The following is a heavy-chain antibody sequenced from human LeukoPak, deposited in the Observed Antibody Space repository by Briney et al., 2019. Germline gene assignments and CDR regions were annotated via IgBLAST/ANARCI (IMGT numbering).Heavy chain of an antibody. Sequence: EGSLRLSCAASGFTFSDHYIDWVRQAPGKGLEWVGRTRDRANSYTTEYAASVKDRFTFSRDDSKNSVYLQMNSLKTEDTAVYYCARVGNSGGYYYPLDYWGQGTLVTVSS. CDR1: GFTFSDHY. CDR2: TRDRANSYTT. V-gene: IGHV3-72*01. CDR3: ARVGNSGGYYYPLDY. J-gene: IGHJ4*02. D-gene: IGHD3-22*01.